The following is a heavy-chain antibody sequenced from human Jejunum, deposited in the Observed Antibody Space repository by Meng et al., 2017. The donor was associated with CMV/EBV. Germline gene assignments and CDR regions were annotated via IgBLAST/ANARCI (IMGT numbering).Heavy chain of an antibody. CDR3: AKSPVDTTMDLDY. V-gene: IGHV3-23*01. D-gene: IGHD5-18*01. CDR2: IRGSDDKT. Sequence: SGFTFSSFAVTWVRQAPGKGLEWVSTIRGSDDKTYYSDSVRGRFTISRDNSKNTLYLQMNSLRAEDTAVYYCAKSPVDTTMDLDYWGQGMLVTVSS. CDR1: GFTFSSFA. J-gene: IGHJ4*02.